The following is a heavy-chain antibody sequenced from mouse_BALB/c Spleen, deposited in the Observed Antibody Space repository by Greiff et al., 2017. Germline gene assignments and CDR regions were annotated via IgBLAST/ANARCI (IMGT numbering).Heavy chain of an antibody. V-gene: IGHV5-4*02. J-gene: IGHJ1*01. Sequence: EVKLVESGGGLVKPGGSLKLSCAASGFTFSDYYMYWVRQTPEKRLEWVATISDGGSYTYYPDSVKGRFTISRDNAKNNLYLQMSSLKSEDTAMYYCARDRDYYGSKNFDVWGAGTTVTVSS. CDR1: GFTFSDYY. D-gene: IGHD1-1*01. CDR2: ISDGGSYT. CDR3: ARDRDYYGSKNFDV.